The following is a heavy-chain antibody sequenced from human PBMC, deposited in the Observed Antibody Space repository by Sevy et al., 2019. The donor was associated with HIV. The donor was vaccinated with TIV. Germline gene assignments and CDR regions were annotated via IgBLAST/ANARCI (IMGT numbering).Heavy chain of an antibody. CDR2: FKVKPSGGAI. D-gene: IGHD6-13*01. CDR3: TTDSWSQEDYYDY. CDR1: GFRFRNAW. Sequence: GSLRLSCTASGFRFRNAWMSWVRQAPGKGLEWVGRFKVKPSGGAIDCAAPVKGRFIISRDDSKNTLYLQMSSLRTEDTAVYYCTTDSWSQEDYYDYWGQGPLVTVSS. V-gene: IGHV3-15*01. J-gene: IGHJ4*02.